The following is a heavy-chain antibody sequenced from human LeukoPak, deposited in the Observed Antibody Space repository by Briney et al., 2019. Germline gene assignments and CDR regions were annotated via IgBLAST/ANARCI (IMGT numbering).Heavy chain of an antibody. D-gene: IGHD6-19*01. CDR1: EGSLSGYF. J-gene: IGHJ5*01. CDR3: VRQIGAGAFDS. V-gene: IGHV4-34*01. CDR2: IDIDGHL. Sequence: SETLFLKCAVHEGSLSGYFWAWVRQSPGKGLEWIGEIDIDGHLNYNPSLKSRVTISLDTSTNQLSLKLASVIAADTALYYCVRQIGAGAFDSWGQATVVTVPS.